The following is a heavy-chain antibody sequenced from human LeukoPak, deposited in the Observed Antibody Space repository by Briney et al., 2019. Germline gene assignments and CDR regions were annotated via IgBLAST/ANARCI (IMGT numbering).Heavy chain of an antibody. Sequence: GGSLRLSCAASGFTFSSYEMNWVRQAPGKGLEFVANINQDGRLKSLLDSVKGRFTISRDNAKNSVHLQMNNLRAEDTAVYYCARDPGFSAFDTWGQGTTITVSS. CDR2: INQDGRLK. V-gene: IGHV3-7*01. J-gene: IGHJ3*02. CDR3: ARDPGFSAFDT. CDR1: GFTFSSYE.